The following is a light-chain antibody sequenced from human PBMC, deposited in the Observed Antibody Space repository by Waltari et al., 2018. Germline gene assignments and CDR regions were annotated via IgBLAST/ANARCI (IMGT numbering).Light chain of an antibody. Sequence: IQMTQSPSTLSASVGDRVTITCRASQSIDRKLAWYRQKPGKAPNLLIYDVSSFESGVPSRFTGSGSGTEFTLTISNLQPDDFATYYCQHYYTSSWTFGQGTKVEIK. CDR1: QSIDRK. V-gene: IGKV1-5*01. CDR3: QHYYTSSWT. CDR2: DVS. J-gene: IGKJ1*01.